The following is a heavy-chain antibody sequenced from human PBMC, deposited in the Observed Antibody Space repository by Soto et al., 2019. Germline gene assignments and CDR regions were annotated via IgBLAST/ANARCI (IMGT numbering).Heavy chain of an antibody. D-gene: IGHD3-22*01. CDR1: GFTFGRYA. CDR2: ISYTGANT. Sequence: PGWALRLSCVASGFTFGRYAMHWVRQFPGRGLEWVAVISYTGANTYYVGSVRGRFTISRDNSKNTLYLQMNSLRAEDTAMYYCAKHMDDSGYFYVEGADHWGQGTLVTVSS. CDR3: AKHMDDSGYFYVEGADH. J-gene: IGHJ4*02. V-gene: IGHV3-30*18.